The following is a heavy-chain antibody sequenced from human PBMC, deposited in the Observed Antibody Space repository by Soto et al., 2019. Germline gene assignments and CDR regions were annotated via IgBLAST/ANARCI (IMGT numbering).Heavy chain of an antibody. CDR2: IMPTFGSA. CDR3: ATERSAQYFDD. V-gene: IGHV1-69*06. Sequence: SVKVSCTSSGVTFSSHGIAWVRQVPGQGLEWLGGIMPTFGSATYAPKFQGRVTISADKSTTTAYMELRSLRSEDTAVYYCATERSAQYFDDWGQGNLVTVSS. D-gene: IGHD1-1*01. CDR1: GVTFSSHG. J-gene: IGHJ4*02.